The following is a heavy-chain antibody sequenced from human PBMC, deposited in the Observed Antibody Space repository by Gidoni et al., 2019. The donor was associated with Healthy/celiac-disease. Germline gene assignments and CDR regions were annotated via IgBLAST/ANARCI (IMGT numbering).Heavy chain of an antibody. CDR2: IIPIFGTA. D-gene: IGHD2-2*01. Sequence: QVQLVQSGAEVTKPGSSVQFSCKASGGTFRSYAISWVRQAPGQGLEWMGGIIPIFGTANYAQKFQGRVTITADKSTSTAYMELSSLRSEDTAVYYCARGERYCSSTSCYLRPDGAFDIWGQGTMVTVSS. V-gene: IGHV1-69*06. J-gene: IGHJ3*02. CDR3: ARGERYCSSTSCYLRPDGAFDI. CDR1: GGTFRSYA.